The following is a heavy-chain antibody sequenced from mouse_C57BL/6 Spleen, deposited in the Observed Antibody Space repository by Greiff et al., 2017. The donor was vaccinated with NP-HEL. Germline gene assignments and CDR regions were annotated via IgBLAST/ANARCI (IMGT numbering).Heavy chain of an antibody. Sequence: EVKLQESGAELVKPGASVKLSCTASGFNIKDYYMHWVKQRTEQGLEWIGRIDPEDGETKYAPKFQGKATITADTSSNTAYLQLSSLTSEDTAVYYCASITTVVATSDWYFDVWGTGTTVTVSS. D-gene: IGHD1-1*01. CDR3: ASITTVVATSDWYFDV. CDR2: IDPEDGET. V-gene: IGHV14-2*01. J-gene: IGHJ1*03. CDR1: GFNIKDYY.